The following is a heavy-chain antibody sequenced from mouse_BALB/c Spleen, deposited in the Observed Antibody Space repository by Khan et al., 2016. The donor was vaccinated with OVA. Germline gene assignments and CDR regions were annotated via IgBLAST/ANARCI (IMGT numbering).Heavy chain of an antibody. CDR1: GFTFSSYG. Sequence: EVQRVESGGGLVQPGGSRKLSCAASGFTFSSYGMHWVRQAPEKGLEWVAYISGDSSTIYYTDTVKGRFTISRDNPKNTLSLQMTSLMYEDKAMYYCATSYYYGYYFDYWGPGTTLTVSS. D-gene: IGHD1-1*01. J-gene: IGHJ2*01. V-gene: IGHV5-17*02. CDR3: ATSYYYGYYFDY. CDR2: ISGDSSTI.